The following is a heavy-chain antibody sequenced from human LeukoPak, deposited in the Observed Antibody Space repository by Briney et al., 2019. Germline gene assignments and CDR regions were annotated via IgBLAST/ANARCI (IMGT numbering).Heavy chain of an antibody. Sequence: GGTLRLSCAVSGFTFSSYGMSWVRQAPGKGLEWVSAISGSGGSTYYADSVKGRFTISRDNSKNTLYLQMNSLRAEDTAVYYCAKDSDYYGSGSGWFDPWGQGTLVTVSS. J-gene: IGHJ5*02. CDR2: ISGSGGST. CDR1: GFTFSSYG. D-gene: IGHD3-10*01. V-gene: IGHV3-23*01. CDR3: AKDSDYYGSGSGWFDP.